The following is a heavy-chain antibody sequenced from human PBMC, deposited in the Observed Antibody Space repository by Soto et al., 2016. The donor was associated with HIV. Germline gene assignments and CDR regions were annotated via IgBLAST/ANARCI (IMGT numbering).Heavy chain of an antibody. Sequence: VQLVESGGGLVKPGGSLRLSCAASGFIFSDSYMYWVRQAPGKGLEWISYISTSGSYTTYADSLKGRFTVSRDNAKNSLYLQMNGLRAEDTAIYYCVTKGSDVDNWGQGTLVTVSS. CDR1: GFIFSDSY. J-gene: IGHJ4*02. CDR2: ISTSGSYT. CDR3: VTKGSDVDN. D-gene: IGHD2-21*02. V-gene: IGHV3-11*05.